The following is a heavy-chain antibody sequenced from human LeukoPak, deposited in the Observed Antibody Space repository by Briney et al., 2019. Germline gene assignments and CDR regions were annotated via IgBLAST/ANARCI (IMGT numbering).Heavy chain of an antibody. D-gene: IGHD3-10*01. CDR2: IYYSGST. CDR3: ARSLMVRGARHPTFDY. Sequence: SETLSLTCTVSGGSISSYYWSWIRQPPGKGLEWIGYIYYSGSTNYNPSLKSRVTISVDTSKNQFSLKLSSVTAADTAVYYCARSLMVRGARHPTFDYWGQGTLVTVSS. J-gene: IGHJ4*02. V-gene: IGHV4-59*01. CDR1: GGSISSYY.